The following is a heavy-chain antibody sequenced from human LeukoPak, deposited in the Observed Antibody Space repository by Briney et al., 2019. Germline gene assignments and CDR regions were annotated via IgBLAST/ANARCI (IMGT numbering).Heavy chain of an antibody. CDR2: ISYDGSSK. D-gene: IGHD2-15*01. Sequence: GGSLRLSCAASGFTSSNYGMHWVRQAPGKGLEWVAVISYDGSSKYYADSVKGRFTISRDNSKNTLYLQMNSLRAEDTAVYYCAKRGGWGQGTLVTVSS. CDR3: AKRGG. J-gene: IGHJ4*02. CDR1: GFTSSNYG. V-gene: IGHV3-30*18.